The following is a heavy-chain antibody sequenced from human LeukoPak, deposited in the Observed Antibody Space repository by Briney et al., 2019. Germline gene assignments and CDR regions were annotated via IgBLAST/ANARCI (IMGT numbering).Heavy chain of an antibody. CDR2: IYYSGST. CDR1: GGSISSSNW. D-gene: IGHD5-12*01. V-gene: IGHV4-4*02. J-gene: IGHJ6*02. CDR3: ARDQNRGHSGYDWGGKYYYGMDV. Sequence: PSGTLSLTCAVSGGSISSSNWWSWVRQPPGKGLEWIGYIYYSGSTYYNPSLKSRVTISVDTSKNQFSLKLSSVTAADTAVYYCARDQNRGHSGYDWGGKYYYGMDVWGQGTTVTVSS.